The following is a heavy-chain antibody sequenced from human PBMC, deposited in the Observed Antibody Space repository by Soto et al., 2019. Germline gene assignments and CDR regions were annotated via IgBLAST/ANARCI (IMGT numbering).Heavy chain of an antibody. J-gene: IGHJ2*01. D-gene: IGHD3-22*01. V-gene: IGHV5-51*01. CDR3: ARVDSYYNHTGTYSRGYFDL. CDR2: INPGDSET. CDR1: GYSFKYYW. Sequence: GESLKISCKGSGYSFKYYWIGWVRQMSGRGLEWMGIINPGDSETRYSPAFEGQVTISADKSTDTAFLQWSSLKASDTAIYYCARVDSYYNHTGTYSRGYFDLWGRGALGTVS.